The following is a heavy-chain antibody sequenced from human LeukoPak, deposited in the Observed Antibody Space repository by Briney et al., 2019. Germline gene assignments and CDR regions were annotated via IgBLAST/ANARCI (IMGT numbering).Heavy chain of an antibody. Sequence: PGGSLRLSCAASGFSFTNYWMKWVRQAPGKGLEWVANINEDESQKYYVDSVKGRFTISRDNAKNSLYLQMNSLRAEDTAVYYCARGHHTRGLHDYWGQGTLVTVSS. D-gene: IGHD3-10*01. CDR2: INEDESQK. J-gene: IGHJ4*02. CDR3: ARGHHTRGLHDY. V-gene: IGHV3-7*01. CDR1: GFSFTNYW.